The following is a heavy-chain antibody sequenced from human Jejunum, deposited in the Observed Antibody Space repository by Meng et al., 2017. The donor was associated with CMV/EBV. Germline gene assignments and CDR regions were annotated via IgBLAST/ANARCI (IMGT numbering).Heavy chain of an antibody. D-gene: IGHD1-1*01. V-gene: IGHV1-69*02. CDR3: ATSTATTSNFGRVWNS. CDR2: IIPILDIA. J-gene: IGHJ4*02. Sequence: YTINWVRQAPGQGLEWMGRIIPILDIANSAQNFQGRLTIIADRSTSTAYMELTRLRSDDTAVYYCATSTATTSNFGRVWNSWGQGTEVTVSS. CDR1: YT.